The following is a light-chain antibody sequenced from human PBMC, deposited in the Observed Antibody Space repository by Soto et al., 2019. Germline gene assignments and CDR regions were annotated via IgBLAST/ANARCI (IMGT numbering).Light chain of an antibody. J-gene: IGKJ1*01. Sequence: IVMTQSPDSLAVSLGERATINCKSSQSVLFTSNNKNYLAWYQQKPGQPPKLLIYWASTRESGVPDRFSGSGSGTDFALTISSLQAEDVAVYYCQQYESTPWTFGQGTKVEIK. V-gene: IGKV4-1*01. CDR1: QSVLFTSNNKNY. CDR2: WAS. CDR3: QQYESTPWT.